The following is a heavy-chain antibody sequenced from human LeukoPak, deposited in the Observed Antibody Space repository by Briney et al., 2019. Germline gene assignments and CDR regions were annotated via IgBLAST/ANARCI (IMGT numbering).Heavy chain of an antibody. CDR3: ARGFDAIFGVVTFGY. CDR1: GGSISSYY. Sequence: SETLSLTCTVSGGSISSYYWSWIRQPPGKGLEWIGYIYYSGSTNYNPSLKSRVTISVDTSKNQFSLKLSSVTAADTAVYYCARGFDAIFGVVTFGYWGQGTLVTVSS. D-gene: IGHD3-3*01. J-gene: IGHJ4*02. CDR2: IYYSGST. V-gene: IGHV4-59*01.